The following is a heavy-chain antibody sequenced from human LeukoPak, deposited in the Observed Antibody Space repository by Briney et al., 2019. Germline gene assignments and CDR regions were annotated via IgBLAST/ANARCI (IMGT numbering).Heavy chain of an antibody. V-gene: IGHV3-21*01. CDR1: GFTFSSYG. CDR3: VRDLYGDYPWDY. J-gene: IGHJ4*02. CDR2: ISSSSSYI. D-gene: IGHD4-17*01. Sequence: PGGSLRLSCAASGFTFSSYGMNWVRQAPGKGLEWVSSISSSSSYIYYADSVKGRFTISRDNAKNSLYLQMNSLRAEDTAVYYCVRDLYGDYPWDYWGQGTLVTVSS.